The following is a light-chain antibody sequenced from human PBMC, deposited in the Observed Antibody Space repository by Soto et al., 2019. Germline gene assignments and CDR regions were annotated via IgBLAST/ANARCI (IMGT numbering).Light chain of an antibody. CDR3: QQSYSTLT. Sequence: DIQMTQSPSALSASVGDSVTITCRSSQAISSYLNWYLQKPGKAPKLLIYAASSLQSGVPSRFSGSGSGTDFTLTISSLQPEDFATYYCQQSYSTLTFGGGTKVDIK. CDR1: QAISSY. V-gene: IGKV1-39*01. CDR2: AAS. J-gene: IGKJ4*01.